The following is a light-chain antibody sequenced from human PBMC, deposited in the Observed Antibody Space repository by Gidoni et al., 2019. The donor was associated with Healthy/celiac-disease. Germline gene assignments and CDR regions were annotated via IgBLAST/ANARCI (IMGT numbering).Light chain of an antibody. V-gene: IGKV3-11*01. CDR1: QSVSSY. J-gene: IGKJ3*01. CDR2: DAS. CDR3: QQSRNWPPWIT. Sequence: IALTQSAATRALSPGGTGTLSCRASQSVSSYLAWYQQNTGQAPRLLIYDASNRATGIPARFSGSGAGTDFNLNISRLEPEDCAVYDCQQSRNWPPWITFGPGTKVEIK.